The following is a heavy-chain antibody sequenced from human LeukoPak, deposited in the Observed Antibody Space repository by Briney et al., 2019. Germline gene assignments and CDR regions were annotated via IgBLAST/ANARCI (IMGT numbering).Heavy chain of an antibody. CDR1: GGSISRGGYS. CDR2: IYHSGST. Sequence: SETLSLTGAVSGGSISRGGYSWGWIRQPPGKGLEWIGYIYHSGSTYYNPSLKSRVTISVDRSKNQFSLKLSSVTAADTAVYYCARLNDAFDIWGQGTMVTVSS. V-gene: IGHV4-30-2*01. CDR3: ARLNDAFDI. J-gene: IGHJ3*02.